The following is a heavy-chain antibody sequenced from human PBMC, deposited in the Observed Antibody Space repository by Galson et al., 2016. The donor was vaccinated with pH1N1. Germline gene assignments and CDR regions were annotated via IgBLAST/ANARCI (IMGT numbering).Heavy chain of an antibody. D-gene: IGHD3-3*01. CDR3: ARGVIDYDFWSGYQDHDAFDI. Sequence: CAISGDSVSSNSAAWNWIRQSPSRGLEWLGRTYYRSKWFYDYEISVKGRITINPDTSKNQFSLQLNSVTPEDTAVYYCARGVIDYDFWSGYQDHDAFDIWGQGTMVTVSS. V-gene: IGHV6-1*01. CDR1: GDSVSSNSAA. J-gene: IGHJ3*02. CDR2: TYYRSKWFY.